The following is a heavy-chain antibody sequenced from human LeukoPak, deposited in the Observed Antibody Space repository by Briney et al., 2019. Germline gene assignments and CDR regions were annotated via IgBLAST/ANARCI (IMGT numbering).Heavy chain of an antibody. D-gene: IGHD3-10*01. CDR1: GGSIGSSSYF. J-gene: IGHJ6*02. CDR2: IYYRGNT. Sequence: SETLSLTCGVSGGSIGSSSYFWGWIRQPPGKELEWIGSIYYRGNTPYNPSFKSRVTMSLDTSKNQFSLNLNSVTAADTAVYYCARSDYYGSGSPMDVWGQGTTVTVSS. CDR3: ARSDYYGSGSPMDV. V-gene: IGHV4-39*01.